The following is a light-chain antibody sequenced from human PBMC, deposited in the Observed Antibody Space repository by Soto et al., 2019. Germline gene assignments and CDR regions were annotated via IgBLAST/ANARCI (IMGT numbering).Light chain of an antibody. CDR1: SGSIASSY. J-gene: IGLJ2*01. V-gene: IGLV6-57*01. CDR3: QSYDTSLLI. CDR2: EDD. Sequence: NFMLTQPHSVSASPGKTVTISCTRSSGSIASSYVQWYQLRPGSSPTTVIYEDDQRTAGVPDRFSGSVDTSSNSASLTISGLQSEDEADYFCQSYDTSLLIFGGGTKVTVL.